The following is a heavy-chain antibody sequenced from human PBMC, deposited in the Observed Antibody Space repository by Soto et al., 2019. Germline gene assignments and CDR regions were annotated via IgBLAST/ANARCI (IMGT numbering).Heavy chain of an antibody. D-gene: IGHD3-3*01. CDR3: ARENIFGVVREYYFDY. Sequence: QVQLVQSGAEVKKSGASVRVSCKASGYRFTAYHMHWVRQAPGQGLEWMGWINPNSGVTNYAQKFQDWVTVTRDTSISTVYMELSRLKSDDTAVYYCARENIFGVVREYYFDYWGQGTLVTVSS. J-gene: IGHJ4*02. V-gene: IGHV1-2*04. CDR1: GYRFTAYH. CDR2: INPNSGVT.